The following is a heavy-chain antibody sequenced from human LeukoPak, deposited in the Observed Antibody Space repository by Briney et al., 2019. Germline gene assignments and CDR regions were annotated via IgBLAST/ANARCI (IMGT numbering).Heavy chain of an antibody. D-gene: IGHD2-21*01. CDR1: GYSISSGFY. CDR3: ARGYSLQGYILDY. J-gene: IGHJ4*02. Sequence: PSETLSLTCTVSGYSISSGFYWGWIRQPPGKGLEWIGTIHRGGSTNYNPSLKSRVTISVDTSKNQFSLKLSSVTAADTAVYYCARGYSLQGYILDYWGQGTLVTVSS. CDR2: IHRGGST. V-gene: IGHV4-38-2*02.